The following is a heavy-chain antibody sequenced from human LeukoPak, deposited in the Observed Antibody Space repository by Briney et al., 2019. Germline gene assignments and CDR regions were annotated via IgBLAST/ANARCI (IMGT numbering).Heavy chain of an antibody. Sequence: GGSLRLSCTVSGFIFGDYTMNWVRQAPGKGLEWVSFIRSQDLGATTAYSASVKGRFTILRDDSQSIAYLQMKSLKTDDPAVYYCTRTPRSAGDYYDTWGQGTMVTVSS. CDR2: IRSQDLGATT. V-gene: IGHV3-49*04. J-gene: IGHJ3*02. CDR1: GFIFGDYT. CDR3: TRTPRSAGDYYDT. D-gene: IGHD3-10*01.